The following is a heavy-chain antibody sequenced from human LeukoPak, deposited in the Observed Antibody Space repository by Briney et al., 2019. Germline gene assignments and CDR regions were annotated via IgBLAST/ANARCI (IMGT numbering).Heavy chain of an antibody. V-gene: IGHV1-8*01. CDR3: ARVAAKEDFDY. J-gene: IGHJ4*02. D-gene: IGHD2-15*01. CDR1: GYTFTSYD. Sequence: ASVKVSCKASGYTFTSYDINWVRQATGQGLEWMGWMNPNSGNTGYAQKFQGRVTVTRNTSISTAYMELSSLRSEDTAVYYCARVAAKEDFDYWGQGTLVTVSS. CDR2: MNPNSGNT.